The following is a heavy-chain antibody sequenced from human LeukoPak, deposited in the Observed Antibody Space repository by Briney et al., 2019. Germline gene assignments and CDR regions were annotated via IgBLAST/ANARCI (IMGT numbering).Heavy chain of an antibody. V-gene: IGHV1-69*04. CDR3: ARDWLAYCGGDCNYYFDY. J-gene: IGHJ4*02. D-gene: IGHD2-21*02. CDR2: IIPILGIA. Sequence: GASVKVSCKASGGTFSSYAISWVRQAPGQGLEWMGRIIPILGIANYAQKFQGGVTITADKPTSTAYMELSSLRSEDTAVYYCARDWLAYCGGDCNYYFDYWGQGTLVTVSS. CDR1: GGTFSSYA.